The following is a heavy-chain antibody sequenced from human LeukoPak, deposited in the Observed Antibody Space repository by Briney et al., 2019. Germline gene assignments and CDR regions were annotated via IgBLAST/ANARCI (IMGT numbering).Heavy chain of an antibody. CDR2: IYYSGST. CDR3: ARVVRYRVLRYFDWYST. J-gene: IGHJ5*02. Sequence: SETLSLTCTVSGGTISSSSYYWGWIRQPPGKGLEWIGSIYYSGSTYYNPSLKSRVTISVDTSKNQFSLKLSSVTAADTAVYYCARVVRYRVLRYFDWYSTWGQGTLVTVSS. D-gene: IGHD3-9*01. V-gene: IGHV4-39*07. CDR1: GGTISSSSYY.